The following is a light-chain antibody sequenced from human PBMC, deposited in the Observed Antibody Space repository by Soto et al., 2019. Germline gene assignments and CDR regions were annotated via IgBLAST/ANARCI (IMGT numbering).Light chain of an antibody. CDR2: EDN. CDR1: SSDVGSYNL. CDR3: CSYARSSSFV. Sequence: QSVLTQPASVSGSPGQSITISCTGTSSDVGSYNLVSWYQQHPGKAPKVMIYEDNKRPSGVSNRFSGSRSGNTAPLTISGLQAEDEADYYCCSYARSSSFVFGTGTKLTVL. J-gene: IGLJ1*01. V-gene: IGLV2-23*02.